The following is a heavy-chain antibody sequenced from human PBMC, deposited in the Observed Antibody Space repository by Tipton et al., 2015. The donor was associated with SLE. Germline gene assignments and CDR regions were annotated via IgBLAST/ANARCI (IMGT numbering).Heavy chain of an antibody. CDR2: IYYSGST. Sequence: TLSLTCTVSGGSISSSSYYWGWIRQPPGKGLEWIGSIYYSGSTYYNPSLKSRVTISVDTSKNQFSLKLSSVTAADTAVYYCARHVDYGEGAFSLWGQGTMVTVSS. CDR1: GGSISSSSYY. D-gene: IGHD4/OR15-4a*01. V-gene: IGHV4-39*01. CDR3: ARHVDYGEGAFSL. J-gene: IGHJ3*01.